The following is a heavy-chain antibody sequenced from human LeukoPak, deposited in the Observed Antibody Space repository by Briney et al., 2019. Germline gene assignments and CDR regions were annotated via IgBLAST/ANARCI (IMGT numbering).Heavy chain of an antibody. CDR2: INPNSGGT. V-gene: IGHV1-2*02. CDR1: GYTFTDYY. CDR3: ARNRLYGGKCYDS. D-gene: IGHD4-23*01. Sequence: ASVKVSFKASGYTFTDYYMHWVRQAPGQGLEWMGWINPNSGGTNYAQRFQGRVTMTRDTSISTAYMELSSLRSDDTAVYYCARNRLYGGKCYDSWGQGTLVTVSS. J-gene: IGHJ4*02.